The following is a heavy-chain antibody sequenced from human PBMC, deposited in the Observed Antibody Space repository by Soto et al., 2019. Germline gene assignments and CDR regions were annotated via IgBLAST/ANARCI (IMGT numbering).Heavy chain of an antibody. D-gene: IGHD3-22*01. Sequence: GSLRLSCAASGFTFSSYSMNWVRQAPGKGLEWVSYISSSSSTIYYADSVKGRFTISRDNAKNSLYLQMNSLRDEDTAVYYCARDPGATGDSSGYDAFDIWGQGTMVTVSS. CDR3: ARDPGATGDSSGYDAFDI. V-gene: IGHV3-48*02. CDR1: GFTFSSYS. CDR2: ISSSSSTI. J-gene: IGHJ3*02.